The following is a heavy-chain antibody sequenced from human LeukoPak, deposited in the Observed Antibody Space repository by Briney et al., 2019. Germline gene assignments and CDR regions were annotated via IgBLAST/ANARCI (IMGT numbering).Heavy chain of an antibody. V-gene: IGHV1-2*02. CDR2: INPNSGGT. CDR1: GYTFTGYY. J-gene: IGHJ4*02. CDR3: ARLYDSSGYYNLDLDY. D-gene: IGHD3-22*01. Sequence: ASVTVSCRASGYTFTGYYMHWVRQAPGQGLEWMGWINPNSGGTNYAQKFQGRVTMTRDTSISTAYMELSRLRSDDTAVYYCARLYDSSGYYNLDLDYWGQGALVTVSS.